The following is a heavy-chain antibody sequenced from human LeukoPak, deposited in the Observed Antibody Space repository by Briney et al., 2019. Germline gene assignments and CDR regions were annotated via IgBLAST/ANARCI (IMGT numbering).Heavy chain of an antibody. CDR2: IYYSGST. J-gene: IGHJ6*02. V-gene: IGHV4-31*03. D-gene: IGHD3-10*01. CDR3: AREGTYGSGSYYHREYYGMDV. Sequence: SQTLSLTCTVSGGSISSGGYYWSWIRQHPGKGLEWIGYIYYSGSTYYNPSLKSRVTISVDTSKNQFSLKLSSVTAADTAVYYCAREGTYGSGSYYHREYYGMDVWGQGTTVTVSS. CDR1: GGSISSGGYY.